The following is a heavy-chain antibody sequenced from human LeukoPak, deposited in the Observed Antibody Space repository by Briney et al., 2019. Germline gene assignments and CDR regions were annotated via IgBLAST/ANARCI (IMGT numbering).Heavy chain of an antibody. V-gene: IGHV3-66*01. CDR1: GFTVSSNS. CDR2: IYSGGST. D-gene: IGHD2-2*01. J-gene: IGHJ4*02. Sequence: PGGSLRLSCAASGFTVSSNSMSWVRQAPGKGLEWVAIIYSGGSTNYADSVKGRFVISRENSKNTVYLQMNSPRAGDTAVYYCARDCSSTTCQYFFDYWGQGTLVTVSS. CDR3: ARDCSSTTCQYFFDY.